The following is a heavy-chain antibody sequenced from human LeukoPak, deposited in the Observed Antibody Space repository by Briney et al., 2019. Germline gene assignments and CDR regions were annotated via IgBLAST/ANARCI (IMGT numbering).Heavy chain of an antibody. CDR1: GFTFSSYA. D-gene: IGHD5-24*01. CDR3: ARSYIGKDGYSYFDY. CDR2: INDNGGTT. V-gene: IGHV3-23*01. Sequence: GGSLRLSCAASGFTFSSYAMSWVRQAPGKGLEWVSAINDNGGTTYYADSVKGRFTISRDNSKNTVFLQMNSLRAEDTAVFYCARSYIGKDGYSYFDYWGQGTPVTVSS. J-gene: IGHJ4*02.